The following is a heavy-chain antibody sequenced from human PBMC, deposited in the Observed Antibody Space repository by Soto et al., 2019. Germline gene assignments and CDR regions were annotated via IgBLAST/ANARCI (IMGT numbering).Heavy chain of an antibody. CDR2: IKEDGSAK. D-gene: IGHD1-26*01. V-gene: IGHV3-7*01. CDR1: GFTFSSYW. Sequence: EVRLVESGGGLVQPGGSLRLSCAASGFTFSSYWMSWVRQAPGKGLECVANIKEDGSAKYYVDSVKGRFTISRDNAKNSLYLQMSSLRVEDLAVYYCARKNSGTYAFDYWGQGALVTVAA. J-gene: IGHJ4*02. CDR3: ARKNSGTYAFDY.